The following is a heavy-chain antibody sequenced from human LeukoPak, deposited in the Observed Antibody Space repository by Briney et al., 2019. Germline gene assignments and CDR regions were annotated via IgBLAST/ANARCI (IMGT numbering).Heavy chain of an antibody. CDR2: INANGDNT. Sequence: GGSLRLSYEVSGFTFSSYAFHWVRQAPGKGLEYVSAINANGDNTYYSNSVKGRFTISRDNSKNTLYLQMGSLRTEDMAVYYCARVPILTGSYYFDYWGQGILVTVSS. CDR3: ARVPILTGSYYFDY. J-gene: IGHJ4*02. CDR1: GFTFSSYA. D-gene: IGHD3-9*01. V-gene: IGHV3-64*01.